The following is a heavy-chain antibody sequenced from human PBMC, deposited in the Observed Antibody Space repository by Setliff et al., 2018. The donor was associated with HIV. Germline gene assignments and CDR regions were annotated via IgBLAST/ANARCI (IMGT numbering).Heavy chain of an antibody. D-gene: IGHD3-10*01. CDR1: GGSISSSSSY. CDR2: IDYSGST. Sequence: SETLSLTCTVSGGSISSSSSYWGWIRQPPGKGLEWIGSIDYSGSTNNNPSLKSRVTISVDTSKNQFSLKLSSVTAADTAVYYCARENYGSGSLGVFDPWGQGTLGTVSS. J-gene: IGHJ5*02. V-gene: IGHV4-39*07. CDR3: ARENYGSGSLGVFDP.